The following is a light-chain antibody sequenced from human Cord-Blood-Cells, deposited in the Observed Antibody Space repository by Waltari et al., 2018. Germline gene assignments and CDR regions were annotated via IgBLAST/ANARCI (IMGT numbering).Light chain of an antibody. CDR1: QSVSSY. CDR2: DAS. Sequence: EIVLTQSPATLSLSPGERATLSCRASQSVSSYLAWYQQKPGQAPRPLIYDASNRATGIPARFSGSGSGTDFTLTISSLEPEEFAVYYCQQRSNWPPITFGQGTRLEIK. J-gene: IGKJ5*01. V-gene: IGKV3-11*01. CDR3: QQRSNWPPIT.